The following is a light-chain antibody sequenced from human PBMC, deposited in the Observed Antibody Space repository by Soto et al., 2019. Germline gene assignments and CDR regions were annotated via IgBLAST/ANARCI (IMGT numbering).Light chain of an antibody. Sequence: QSVLTQPASVSGSPGQSITISCTGTSSDVGSYNLVSWYQQHPGKAPKLMIYEVSKRPSGVSNRFSGSKPGNTASLTISGLQAEDEADYYCCSYAGSSTHYVFGTGTKLTVL. CDR1: SSDVGSYNL. CDR2: EVS. CDR3: CSYAGSSTHYV. V-gene: IGLV2-23*02. J-gene: IGLJ1*01.